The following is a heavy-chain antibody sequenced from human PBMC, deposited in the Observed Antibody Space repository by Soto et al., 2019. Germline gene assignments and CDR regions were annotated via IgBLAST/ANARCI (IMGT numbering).Heavy chain of an antibody. J-gene: IGHJ6*02. CDR3: ARGSSSWLLSYYYYGMVV. D-gene: IGHD6-13*01. CDR1: GGSVSSGSYY. Sequence: QVQLQESGPRLVKPSETLSLTCTVSGGSVSSGSYYWSRIRQPPGKGLEWIGYIYYSGSTNYNPSLKSRVTISVDTSKIQFYLKLSSVTAADTTVYYCARGSSSWLLSYYYYGMVVWGQGTTVTVSS. V-gene: IGHV4-61*01. CDR2: IYYSGST.